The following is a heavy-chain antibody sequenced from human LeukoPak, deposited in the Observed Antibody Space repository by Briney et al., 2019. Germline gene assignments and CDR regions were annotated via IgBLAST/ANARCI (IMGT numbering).Heavy chain of an antibody. CDR2: IKQDGSEK. Sequence: GGSLRLSCAASGFTFSSYWMSWVRQAPGKGLEWVANIKQDGSEKYYVDSVKGRFTISRDNAKSSLYLQMNSLRAEDTAVYYCARDASGDYVFNYYFDYWGQGTLVTVSS. J-gene: IGHJ4*02. CDR3: ARDASGDYVFNYYFDY. CDR1: GFTFSSYW. D-gene: IGHD4-17*01. V-gene: IGHV3-7*01.